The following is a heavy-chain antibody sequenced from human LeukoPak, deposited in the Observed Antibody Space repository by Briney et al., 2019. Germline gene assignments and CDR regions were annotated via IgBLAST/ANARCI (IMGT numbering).Heavy chain of an antibody. CDR3: ARDLHLEWFKNSNGAVDY. Sequence: SQTLSLTCAVSGGSISSGGYSWSWIRQPAGKGLEWIGRIYTSGSTNYNPSLKSRVTMSVDTSKNQFSLKLSSVTAADTAVYYCARDLHLEWFKNSNGAVDYWGQGTLVTVSS. J-gene: IGHJ4*02. V-gene: IGHV4-61*02. CDR2: IYTSGST. D-gene: IGHD3-3*01. CDR1: GGSISSGGYS.